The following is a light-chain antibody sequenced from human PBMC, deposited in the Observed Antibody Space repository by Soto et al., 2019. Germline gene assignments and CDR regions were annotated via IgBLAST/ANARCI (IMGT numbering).Light chain of an antibody. CDR1: QSVTTQ. Sequence: IVLTQSPGTLSLSPGERATLSCRASQSVTTQLAWYQQKPGQAPRLIIHGASSRATGVPDRITGSGSGTDFSLTISSLHPEDVATYYCQQVDSYPRTFGQGTKVDIK. V-gene: IGKV3-11*01. CDR2: GAS. J-gene: IGKJ1*01. CDR3: QQVDSYPRT.